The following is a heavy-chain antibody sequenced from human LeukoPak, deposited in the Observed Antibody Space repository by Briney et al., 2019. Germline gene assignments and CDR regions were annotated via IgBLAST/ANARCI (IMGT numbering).Heavy chain of an antibody. V-gene: IGHV4-39*07. CDR3: ARGAPPQN. Sequence: SETLSLTCTVSGGSISSSSYYWGWIRQPPGKGLEWIGSVYYTGASYYNPSLKSRVTISMDTSKKHFSLKLTSVTAADTAVYYCARGAPPQNWGQGTLVTVSS. CDR1: GGSISSSSYY. CDR2: VYYTGAS. J-gene: IGHJ4*02.